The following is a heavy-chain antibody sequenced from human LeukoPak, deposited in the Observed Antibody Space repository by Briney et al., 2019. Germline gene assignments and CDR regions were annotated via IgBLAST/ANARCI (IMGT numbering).Heavy chain of an antibody. CDR2: IWYDGSNK. CDR3: ARDSRRYCSGSSCPGGFDP. Sequence: GSLRLSCAASGFTFSSYGMHWVRQAPGKGLEWVAVIWYDGSNKYYADSVKGRFTISRDNSKNTLYLQMNSLRAEDTAVYYCARDSRRYCSGSSCPGGFDPWGQGTLVTVSS. V-gene: IGHV3-33*01. J-gene: IGHJ5*02. D-gene: IGHD2-15*01. CDR1: GFTFSSYG.